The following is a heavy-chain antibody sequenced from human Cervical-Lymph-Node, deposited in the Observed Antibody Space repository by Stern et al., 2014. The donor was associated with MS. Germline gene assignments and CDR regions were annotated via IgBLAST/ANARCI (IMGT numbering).Heavy chain of an antibody. J-gene: IGHJ4*02. CDR2: IKSDGTYT. V-gene: IGHV3-74*01. D-gene: IGHD4-17*01. CDR3: VRDSDDYALDY. CDR1: GFTFSSYW. Sequence: EVHLVESGGGLVQPGGSLRLSCATSGFTFSSYWMHWVRQAPGKGLVCVSRIKSDGTYTSYADSVKGRFTISRDNAKNTLYLQMNSLRAEDTAVYYCVRDSDDYALDYWGQGTLVAVSS.